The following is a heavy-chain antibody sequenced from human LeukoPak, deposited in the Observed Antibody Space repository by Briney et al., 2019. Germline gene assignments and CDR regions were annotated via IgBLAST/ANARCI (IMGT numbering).Heavy chain of an antibody. CDR2: INPNSGGT. D-gene: IGHD3-16*02. Sequence: ASVKVSCKASGYTFTGYYMHWVRQAPGQGLEWMGWINPNSGGTNYAQKFQGRVTMTRDTSISTAYVELSRLRSDDTAVYYCAREDYDYVWGSYRPTQYDYWGQGTLVTVSS. J-gene: IGHJ4*02. V-gene: IGHV1-2*02. CDR3: AREDYDYVWGSYRPTQYDY. CDR1: GYTFTGYY.